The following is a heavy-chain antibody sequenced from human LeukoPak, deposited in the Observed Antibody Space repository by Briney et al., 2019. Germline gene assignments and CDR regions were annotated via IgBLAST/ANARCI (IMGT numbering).Heavy chain of an antibody. V-gene: IGHV1-2*02. CDR3: ARDMSGGFGELLSPGGMDV. CDR2: INPNSGGT. D-gene: IGHD3-10*01. CDR1: GYTLTELS. Sequence: GASVKVSCKVSGYTLTELSMHWVRQAPGQGLEWMGWINPNSGGTNYAQKFQGRITMTRDTSISTAYMELSRLRSDDTAVYYCARDMSGGFGELLSPGGMDVWGKGTTVTVSS. J-gene: IGHJ6*03.